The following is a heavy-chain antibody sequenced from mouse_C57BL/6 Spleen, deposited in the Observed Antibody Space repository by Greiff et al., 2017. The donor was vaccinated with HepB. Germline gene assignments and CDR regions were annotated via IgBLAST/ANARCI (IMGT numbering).Heavy chain of an antibody. J-gene: IGHJ2*01. D-gene: IGHD1-1*01. CDR2: INPGSGGT. CDR1: GYAFTNYL. CDR3: AITTVVAGY. V-gene: IGHV1-54*01. Sequence: VKLMESGAELVRPGTSVKVSCKASGYAFTNYLIEWVKQRPGQGLEWIGVINPGSGGTNYNEKFKGKATLTADKSSSTAYMQLSSLTSEDSAVYFCAITTVVAGYWGQGTTLTVSS.